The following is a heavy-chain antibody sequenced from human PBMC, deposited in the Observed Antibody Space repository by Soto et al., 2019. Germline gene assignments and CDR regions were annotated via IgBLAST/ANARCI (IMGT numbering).Heavy chain of an antibody. CDR3: AKATVVVPAAPRGAFDI. J-gene: IGHJ3*02. D-gene: IGHD2-2*01. CDR1: GFTFSSYA. V-gene: IGHV3-23*01. CDR2: ISGSGGST. Sequence: GGSLRLSCAASGFTFSSYAMSWVRQAPGKGLEWVSAISGSGGSTYYADSVKGRFTISRDNSKNTLYLQMNSLRAEDTAVYYCAKATVVVPAAPRGAFDIWGQGTMVTVSS.